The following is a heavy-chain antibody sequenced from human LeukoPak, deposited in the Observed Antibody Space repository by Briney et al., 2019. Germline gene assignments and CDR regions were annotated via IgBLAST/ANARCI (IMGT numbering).Heavy chain of an antibody. CDR1: GYTFTDYF. CDR3: ARDVGITVADSFDP. V-gene: IGHV1-18*04. J-gene: IGHJ5*02. D-gene: IGHD6-13*01. CDR2: IHIYRGNT. Sequence: ASVTVSCKASGYTFTDYFMNWVRQAPGQGLEWMGWIHIYRGNTNYAQKFQGRVTMTTDTSTSTVYMEVRGLRSDDTAMYYCARDVGITVADSFDPWGQGTLGTVSP.